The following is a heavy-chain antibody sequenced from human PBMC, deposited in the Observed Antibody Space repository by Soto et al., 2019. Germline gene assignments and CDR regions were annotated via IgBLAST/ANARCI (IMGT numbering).Heavy chain of an antibody. D-gene: IGHD3-16*02. CDR3: ASSVRSYYTGMDV. CDR2: MNPNSGNT. CDR1: GYTFSSHD. Sequence: QVQLVQSGSEVKKPGASVKVSCKASGYTFSSHDINWVRQATGQGLEWMGWMNPNSGNTGYAQKLQGRVTMTRTTSISTAYMELSSLRSEDMAMYYCASSVRSYYTGMDVWGQGTTVTVSS. V-gene: IGHV1-8*01. J-gene: IGHJ6*02.